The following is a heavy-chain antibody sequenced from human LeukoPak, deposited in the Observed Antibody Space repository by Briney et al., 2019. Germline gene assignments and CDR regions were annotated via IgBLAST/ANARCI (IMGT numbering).Heavy chain of an antibody. CDR2: IYPGDSDT. CDR1: GYSFTSYW. D-gene: IGHD4-11*01. V-gene: IGHV5-51*01. Sequence: GESLKISCKDSGYSFTSYWIGWVRQMPGKGLEWMGIIYPGDSDTRYSPSFQGQVTISADKSISTAYLQWSSLKASDTAMYYCARHHSKYYYYYYGMDVWGQGTTVTVSS. CDR3: ARHHSKYYYYYYGMDV. J-gene: IGHJ6*02.